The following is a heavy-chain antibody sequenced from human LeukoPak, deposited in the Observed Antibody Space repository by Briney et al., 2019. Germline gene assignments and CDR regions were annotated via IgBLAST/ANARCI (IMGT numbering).Heavy chain of an antibody. J-gene: IGHJ6*02. CDR1: GFTFSSYS. V-gene: IGHV3-21*01. CDR3: ARDLGLTIFGVVIKSHYYYGMDV. CDR2: ISSSSSYI. D-gene: IGHD3-3*01. Sequence: GGSLRLSCAASGFTFSSYSMNWVRQAPGKGLEWVSSISSSSSYIYYADSVKGRFTISRDNAKNSLYLQMNSLRAEDTAVYNCARDLGLTIFGVVIKSHYYYGMDVWGQGTTATVSS.